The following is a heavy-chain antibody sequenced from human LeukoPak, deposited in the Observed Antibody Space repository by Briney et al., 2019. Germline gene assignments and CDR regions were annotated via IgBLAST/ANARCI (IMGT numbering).Heavy chain of an antibody. D-gene: IGHD3-22*01. J-gene: IGHJ4*02. CDR3: AKWANYYDSTHDY. CDR2: ISSSSSTI. Sequence: AGGSLRLSCAASGFTFSSYEMNWVRQAPGKGLEWVSYISSSSSTIYYADSVKGRFTISRDNSKNTLYLQMNSLRAEDTAVYYCAKWANYYDSTHDYWGQGTLVTVSS. CDR1: GFTFSSYE. V-gene: IGHV3-48*03.